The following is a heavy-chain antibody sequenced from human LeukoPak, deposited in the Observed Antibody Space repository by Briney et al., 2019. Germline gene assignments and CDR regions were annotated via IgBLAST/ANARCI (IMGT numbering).Heavy chain of an antibody. Sequence: SETLSLTCPVSGFSVSSVFYWGWIRQPPGKGLEWIGSIYHGGSTYYNPSLKSRLTMSIDTSTNQLSVSLNSVTAADTAVYYCARGRSGSYYDAFDIWGQGTMVTVSS. V-gene: IGHV4-38-2*02. CDR3: ARGRSGSYYDAFDI. D-gene: IGHD1-26*01. J-gene: IGHJ3*02. CDR1: GFSVSSVFY. CDR2: IYHGGST.